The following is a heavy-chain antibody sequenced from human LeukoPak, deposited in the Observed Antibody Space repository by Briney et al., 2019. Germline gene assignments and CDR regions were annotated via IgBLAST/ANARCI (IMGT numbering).Heavy chain of an antibody. D-gene: IGHD1-26*01. V-gene: IGHV3-9*01. CDR2: ISWNSGSI. CDR3: AKDPKSGSYNPGSFDY. CDR1: GFTFDDYA. Sequence: GRSLRLSCAASGFTFDDYAMHWVRQAPGKGLEWVSGISWNSGSIGYADSAKGRFTISRDNAKNSLYLQMNSLRAEDTALYYCAKDPKSGSYNPGSFDYWGQGTLVTVSS. J-gene: IGHJ4*02.